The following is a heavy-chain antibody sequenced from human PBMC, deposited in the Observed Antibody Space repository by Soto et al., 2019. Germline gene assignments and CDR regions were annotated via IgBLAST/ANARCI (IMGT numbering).Heavy chain of an antibody. CDR1: GFIPSSYA. J-gene: IGHJ4*02. D-gene: IGHD6-13*01. CDR2: ISGSGGAT. Sequence: PGGSLRLSCVVSGFIPSSYAMSWVRQAPGKGLEWVSGISGSGGATSSADSVKGRFTISRDNSKNTLYLQMNSLSAEDTAIYYCAKDAIMVSSSLNYFDFWGQGALVTVS. CDR3: AKDAIMVSSSLNYFDF. V-gene: IGHV3-23*01.